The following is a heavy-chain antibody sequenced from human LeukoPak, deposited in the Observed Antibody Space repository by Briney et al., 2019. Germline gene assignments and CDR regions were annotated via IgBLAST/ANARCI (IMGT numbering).Heavy chain of an antibody. Sequence: PGGSLRLSCAGSGFSFSTSWMRWLRQVPGKGLQWVANIKQDGSEKYYVDSVKGRFTISRDNPEKSLYLQMSSLRVEDTAVYYCARSQWLRFDAFDLWGQGTMVTVSS. CDR2: IKQDGSEK. D-gene: IGHD5-12*01. CDR1: GFSFSTSW. J-gene: IGHJ3*01. CDR3: ARSQWLRFDAFDL. V-gene: IGHV3-7*01.